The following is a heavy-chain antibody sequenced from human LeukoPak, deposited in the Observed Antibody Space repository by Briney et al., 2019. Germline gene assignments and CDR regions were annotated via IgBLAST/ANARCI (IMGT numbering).Heavy chain of an antibody. CDR2: IYHSGST. D-gene: IGHD3-10*01. V-gene: IGHV4-4*02. J-gene: IGHJ4*02. CDR1: GGSISSSNW. Sequence: SETLSLTCAVSGGSISSSNWWSWVRQPPGKGLEWIGEIYHSGSTFYNPSLKSRVTISVDTSKNQFSLKLSSVTAADTAVYYCARDQDYYGSGSYGPDYWGQGTLVTVSS. CDR3: ARDQDYYGSGSYGPDY.